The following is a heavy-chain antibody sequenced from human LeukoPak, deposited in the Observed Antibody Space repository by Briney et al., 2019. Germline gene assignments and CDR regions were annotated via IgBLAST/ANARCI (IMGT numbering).Heavy chain of an antibody. CDR2: IGTAGDP. CDR3: GRGVSYGSLSYFDY. D-gene: IGHD5-18*01. V-gene: IGHV3-13*05. Sequence: TGGSLRLSCAASGFTFSSYDLQWVHQATDKALHWFSAIGTAGDPYCPGSLTSRFTISRENANCPLNLQMNSLRAGHTAVYYCGRGVSYGSLSYFDYWGQGTLVTVSS. CDR1: GFTFSSYD. J-gene: IGHJ4*02.